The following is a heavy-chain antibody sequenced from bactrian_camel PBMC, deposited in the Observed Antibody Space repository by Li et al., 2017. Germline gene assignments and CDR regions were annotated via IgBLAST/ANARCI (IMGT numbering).Heavy chain of an antibody. CDR1: GLPISSYC. Sequence: HVQLVESGGGSVQAGGSLRLSCAASGLPISSYCMGWFRQAPGKEREGVAAIADNGATSYADSVKGRFTISRDDAKHTLYLRMNSLKPEDTAMYYCAAENRPVVGGPLDEDEYSEWGQGTQVTVS. D-gene: IGHD2*01. CDR2: IADNGAT. J-gene: IGHJ4*01. V-gene: IGHV3S55*01. CDR3: AAENRPVVGGPLDEDEYSE.